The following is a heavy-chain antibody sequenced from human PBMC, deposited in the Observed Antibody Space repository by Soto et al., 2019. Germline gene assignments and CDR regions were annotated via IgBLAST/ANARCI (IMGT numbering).Heavy chain of an antibody. J-gene: IGHJ3*02. CDR2: IIPIFGTA. CDR1: GGTFSSYA. V-gene: IGHV1-69*01. Sequence: QVQLVQSGAEVKKPGSSVKVSCKASGGTFSSYAISWVRQAPGQGLEWMGGIIPIFGTANYAQKFQGRVTITADESTSTAYMELSSLRSEDTAVYYCARRAPQKDSSSWYDAFDIWGQGTMVTVCS. CDR3: ARRAPQKDSSSWYDAFDI. D-gene: IGHD6-13*01.